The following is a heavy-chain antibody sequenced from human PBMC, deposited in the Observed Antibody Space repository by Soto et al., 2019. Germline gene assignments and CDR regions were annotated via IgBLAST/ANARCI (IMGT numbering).Heavy chain of an antibody. CDR3: ARGHWHYYDSSGYDQGFDP. CDR2: IIPIFGTA. V-gene: IGHV1-69*01. D-gene: IGHD3-22*01. J-gene: IGHJ5*02. Sequence: QVQLVQSGAEVKKPGSSVKVSCKASGGTFSSYAISWVRQAPGQGLEWLGGIIPIFGTANYAQKFQGRVTITADESTSTAYMELSSLRADDTAVYYCARGHWHYYDSSGYDQGFDPWGQRTLVTVAS. CDR1: GGTFSSYA.